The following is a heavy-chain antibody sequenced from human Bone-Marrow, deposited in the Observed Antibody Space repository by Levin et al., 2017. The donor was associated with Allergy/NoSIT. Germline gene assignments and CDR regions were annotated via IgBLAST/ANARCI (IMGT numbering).Heavy chain of an antibody. CDR2: MNPNSGNT. CDR1: GYTFTSYD. V-gene: IGHV1-8*01. J-gene: IGHJ5*02. CDR3: ARSFLAAAGTAGWFDP. D-gene: IGHD6-13*01. Sequence: ASVKVSCKASGYTFTSYDINWVRQATGQGLEWMGWMNPNSGNTGYAQKFQGRVTMTRNTSISTAYMELSSLRSEDTAVYYCARSFLAAAGTAGWFDPWGQGTLVTVSS.